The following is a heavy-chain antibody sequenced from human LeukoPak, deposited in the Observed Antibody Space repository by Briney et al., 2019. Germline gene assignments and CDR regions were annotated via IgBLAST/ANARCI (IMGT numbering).Heavy chain of an antibody. CDR1: GFTFDDYA. Sequence: PGGSLRLSCAASGFTFDDYAMHWVRQAPGKGLEWVSGISWNSGSIGYADSVKGRFTISRDNAKNSLYLQMNSLRAEDTAVYYCAKSYDFWSGYYDYWGQGTLVTVSS. CDR2: ISWNSGSI. J-gene: IGHJ4*02. D-gene: IGHD3-3*01. V-gene: IGHV3-9*01. CDR3: AKSYDFWSGYYDY.